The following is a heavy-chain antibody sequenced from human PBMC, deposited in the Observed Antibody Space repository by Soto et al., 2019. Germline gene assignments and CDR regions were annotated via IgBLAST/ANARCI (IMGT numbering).Heavy chain of an antibody. CDR3: ARRGSGSYDDY. Sequence: EVQLLESGGGLVQPGGSLRLSCAASGFTFSSYAMRWVRQAPGKGLEWVSAISGSGDSTYYADSVKGRFTTSRDNSKNTLYLQMNSLRAEDTAVYYCARRGSGSYDDYWSEGTLVTVSS. V-gene: IGHV3-23*01. D-gene: IGHD1-26*01. CDR2: ISGSGDST. CDR1: GFTFSSYA. J-gene: IGHJ4*02.